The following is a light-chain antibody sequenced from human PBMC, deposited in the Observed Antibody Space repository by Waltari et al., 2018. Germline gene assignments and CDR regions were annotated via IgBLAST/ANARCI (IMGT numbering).Light chain of an antibody. CDR2: AAS. J-gene: IGKJ4*01. Sequence: DIQMTQSPSSLSASVGDRVTITCRASQSISSYLKLYQQKPGKAPKLLIYAASSLQSGVPSRFSGSGAGTDFTLTISSLQPEDFATYYCQQSYSTPLTVGGGTKVEIK. V-gene: IGKV1-39*01. CDR1: QSISSY. CDR3: QQSYSTPLT.